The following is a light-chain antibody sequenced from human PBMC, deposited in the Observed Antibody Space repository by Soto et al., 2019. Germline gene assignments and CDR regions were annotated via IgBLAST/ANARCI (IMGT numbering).Light chain of an antibody. V-gene: IGKV3-15*01. CDR3: QHYNNWPLLT. CDR1: QNVRSN. CDR2: GAS. J-gene: IGKJ4*01. Sequence: EIVMTQSPATLSVSPGERATLSCRASQNVRSNLAWYQQKPGQAPRLLIYGASTRATGIPARFSGSGSGTEFTLTISSLQSEDFAVYYCQHYNNWPLLTFGGGTKVDIK.